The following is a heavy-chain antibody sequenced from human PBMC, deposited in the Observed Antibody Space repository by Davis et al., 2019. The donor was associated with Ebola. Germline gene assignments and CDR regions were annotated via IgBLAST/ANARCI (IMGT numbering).Heavy chain of an antibody. CDR3: ARHGGYCSSTSCYKGNWFDP. V-gene: IGHV5-51*01. CDR1: GYSFTSYW. D-gene: IGHD2-2*02. J-gene: IGHJ5*02. Sequence: GGSLRLSCKGSGYSFTSYWIGWVRQMPGKGLEWMGIIYPGDSDTRYSPSFQGQVTISADKSIRTAYLQWSSLKASDTAMYYCARHGGYCSSTSCYKGNWFDPWGQGTLVTVSS. CDR2: IYPGDSDT.